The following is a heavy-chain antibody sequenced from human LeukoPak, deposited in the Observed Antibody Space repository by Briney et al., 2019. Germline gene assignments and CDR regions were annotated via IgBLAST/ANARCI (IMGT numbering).Heavy chain of an antibody. CDR1: GYTFTGYY. CDR3: ARGDPYYYGSGSYQTNWFDP. J-gene: IGHJ5*02. CDR2: MNPNSGNT. Sequence: GASVKVSCKASGYTFTGYYMHWVRQAPGQGLEWMGWMNPNSGNTGYAQKFQGRVTMTRNTSISTAYMELSSLGSEDTAVYYCARGDPYYYGSGSYQTNWFDPWGQGTLVTVSS. D-gene: IGHD3-10*01. V-gene: IGHV1-8*02.